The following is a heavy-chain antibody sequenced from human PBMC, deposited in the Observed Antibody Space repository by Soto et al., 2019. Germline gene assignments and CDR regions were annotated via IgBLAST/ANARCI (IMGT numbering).Heavy chain of an antibody. J-gene: IGHJ2*01. V-gene: IGHV3-7*04. Sequence: EVQLVESGGGLVQPGGSLRLSCAASGFTFSSYWMSWVRQAPGKGLEWVANIKQDGSEKYYVDSVKGRLTISRDNAKNSLYLQMNSLRAEDTAVYYCARDLGSGWYWYFDLWGRGTLVTVSS. CDR2: IKQDGSEK. D-gene: IGHD6-19*01. CDR3: ARDLGSGWYWYFDL. CDR1: GFTFSSYW.